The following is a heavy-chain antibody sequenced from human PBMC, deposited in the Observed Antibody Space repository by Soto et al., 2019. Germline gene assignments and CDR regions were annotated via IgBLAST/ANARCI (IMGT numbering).Heavy chain of an antibody. CDR1: GFTFDDYA. J-gene: IGHJ4*02. V-gene: IGHV3-9*01. CDR2: ISWNSGSI. Sequence: GGSLRLSCAASGFTFDDYAMHWVRQAPGKGLEWVSGISWNSGSIGYADSVKGRFTISRDNAKNSLYLQMNSLRAEDTALYYCAKDMGSRYSSGWYVSYFDYWGQGTLVTVSS. CDR3: AKDMGSRYSSGWYVSYFDY. D-gene: IGHD6-19*01.